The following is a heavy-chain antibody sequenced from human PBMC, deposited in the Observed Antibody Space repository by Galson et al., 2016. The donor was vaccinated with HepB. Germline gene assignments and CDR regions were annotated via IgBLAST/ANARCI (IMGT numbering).Heavy chain of an antibody. V-gene: IGHV3-48*01. Sequence: SLRLSCAASGFTFSSYSMNWVRQAPGKGLEWVSYIGFSGSGSTIYYAYYAASVKGRFTISRDNSKNTLYLQMNSLRPEDTAGYYCSRGLWFGELLSVCLYYWGQGTLVTVSS. CDR1: GFTFSSYS. CDR3: SRGLWFGELLSVCLYY. J-gene: IGHJ4*02. CDR2: IGFSGSGSTIYYA. D-gene: IGHD3-10*01.